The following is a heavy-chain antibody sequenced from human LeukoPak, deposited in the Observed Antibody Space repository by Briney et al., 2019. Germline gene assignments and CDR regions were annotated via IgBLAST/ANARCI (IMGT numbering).Heavy chain of an antibody. V-gene: IGHV3-21*01. D-gene: IGHD1-1*01. CDR2: ISSSSSYI. J-gene: IGHJ3*02. Sequence: PGGSLRLSCAASGFTFSSYSMNWVRQAPGKGLEWVSSISSSSSYIYYADSVKGRFTISRDNAKNSLYLQMNSLRAEDTAVYYCARGGGGPSYTGPDAFDIWGQGTMVTVSS. CDR1: GFTFSSYS. CDR3: ARGGGGPSYTGPDAFDI.